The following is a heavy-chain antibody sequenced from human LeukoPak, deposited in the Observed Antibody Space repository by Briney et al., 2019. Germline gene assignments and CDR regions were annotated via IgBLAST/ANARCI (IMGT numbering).Heavy chain of an antibody. V-gene: IGHV4-61*02. D-gene: IGHD2-2*01. J-gene: IGHJ5*02. CDR2: IYTSGST. CDR1: GGSISSGNYY. CDR3: AIYCSISSCQDNWFDP. Sequence: SETLSLTCTVSGGSISSGNYYWSWVRQPAGKGLEWIGRIYTSGSTNYNPSLKSRVTIAVDTSKNQFSLKLTSVTAADTAVYYCAIYCSISSCQDNWFDPWGQGTLVTVSS.